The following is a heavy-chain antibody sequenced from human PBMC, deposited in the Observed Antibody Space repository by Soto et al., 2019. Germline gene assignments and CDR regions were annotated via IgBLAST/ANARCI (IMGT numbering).Heavy chain of an antibody. CDR2: ISGSGGST. V-gene: IGHV3-23*01. Sequence: GGSLRLSCAASGFTFSSYAMSWVRQAPGKGLEWVSAISGSGGSTYYADSVKGRFTISRDNSKNTLYLQMNSLRAEDTAVYYCAKDHKGFYYDSSGYYYRGQETLVTVSS. CDR1: GFTFSSYA. D-gene: IGHD3-22*01. CDR3: AKDHKGFYYDSSGYYY. J-gene: IGHJ4*02.